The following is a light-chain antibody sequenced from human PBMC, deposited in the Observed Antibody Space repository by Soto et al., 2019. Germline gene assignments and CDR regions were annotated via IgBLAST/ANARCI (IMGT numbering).Light chain of an antibody. CDR2: END. CDR1: SSNIGSNY. V-gene: IGLV1-51*02. Sequence: QSVLTQPPSVSAAPGQKVTISCSGSSSNIGSNYVSWYQQLPGTAPKLLIYENDKRPSGIPDRFSGSKSGTSATLGITGLQTGDEADYYCGTLDTSLNTGVLGGGTKLTVL. CDR3: GTLDTSLNTGV. J-gene: IGLJ2*01.